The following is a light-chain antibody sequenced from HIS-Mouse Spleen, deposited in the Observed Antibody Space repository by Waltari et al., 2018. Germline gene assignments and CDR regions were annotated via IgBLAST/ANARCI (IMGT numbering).Light chain of an antibody. CDR2: AAS. CDR3: QKYNSAPWT. Sequence: IKMTQSPSPLSASVETRVTHTCRASQGISNYLAWYQQKPGKVPKLLIYAASTLQSGVPSRFSGSGSGTDFTLTISSLQPEDVATYYCQKYNSAPWTFGQGTKVEIK. V-gene: IGKV1-27*01. J-gene: IGKJ1*01. CDR1: QGISNY.